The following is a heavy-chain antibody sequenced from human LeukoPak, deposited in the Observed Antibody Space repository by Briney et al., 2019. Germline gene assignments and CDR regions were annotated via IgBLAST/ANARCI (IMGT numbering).Heavy chain of an antibody. D-gene: IGHD5-24*01. V-gene: IGHV4-4*02. CDR3: ARTREEMAPFDAFDI. Sequence: SETLSLTCAVSGGSISSSNWWSWVRQPPGKGLEWIGEIYHSGSTNYNPSLKSRVTISVDTSKNQFSLKLSSVTAADTAVYYCARTREEMAPFDAFDIWGQGTMVTVSS. J-gene: IGHJ3*02. CDR2: IYHSGST. CDR1: GGSISSSNW.